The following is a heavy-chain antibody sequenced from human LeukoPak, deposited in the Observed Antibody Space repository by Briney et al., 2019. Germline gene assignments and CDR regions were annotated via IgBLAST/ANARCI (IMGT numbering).Heavy chain of an antibody. CDR1: GYTFSTYA. CDR3: ATLSGYDSSY. V-gene: IGHV1-3*01. Sequence: ASVKVSCKASGYTFSTYAMHWVRQAPGQRLEWMGWISAGNGNTKYSQRFQGRVTITRDTSASTAYMELSSLRSEDTAVYYCATLSGYDSSYWGQGTLVTVSS. J-gene: IGHJ4*02. D-gene: IGHD5-12*01. CDR2: ISAGNGNT.